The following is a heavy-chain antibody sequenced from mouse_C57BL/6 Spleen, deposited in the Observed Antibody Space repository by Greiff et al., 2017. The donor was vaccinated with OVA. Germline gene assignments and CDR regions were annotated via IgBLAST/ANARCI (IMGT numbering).Heavy chain of an antibody. CDR2: ISSGGSYT. Sequence: EVMLVESGGDLVKPGGSLKLSCAASGFTFSSYGMSWVRQTPDKRLEWVATISSGGSYTYYPDSVTGRFTISRDNAKNTLYLQMSSLKSEDTAMYYWARRGTGEAYWYFDVWGTGTTVTVSS. CDR1: GFTFSSYG. D-gene: IGHD4-1*01. CDR3: ARRGTGEAYWYFDV. V-gene: IGHV5-6*02. J-gene: IGHJ1*03.